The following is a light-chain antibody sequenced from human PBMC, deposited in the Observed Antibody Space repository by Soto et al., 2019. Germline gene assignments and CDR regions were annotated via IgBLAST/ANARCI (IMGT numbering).Light chain of an antibody. J-gene: IGKJ2*01. Sequence: DIQMTQSPSSLSASVGDTVTITCRASQSISNSLSWYQQKPGKAPKFLIYVASTLQRGVPSRFSGRGSGTDSTLTVSSLQPDDVARYYCQQTLSPPYTFGRGTEHEIK. CDR2: VAS. CDR3: QQTLSPPYT. CDR1: QSISNS. V-gene: IGKV1-39*01.